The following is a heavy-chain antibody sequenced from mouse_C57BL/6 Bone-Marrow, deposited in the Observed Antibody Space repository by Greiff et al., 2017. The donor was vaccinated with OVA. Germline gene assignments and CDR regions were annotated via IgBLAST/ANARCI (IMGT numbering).Heavy chain of an antibody. CDR3: ARWGDYDSTYYFDY. Sequence: QVQLQQPGAELVRPGSSVKLSCKASGYTFTSYWMDWVKQRPGQGLEWIGNIYPSDSETHYNQKLKDKVTLTVDKSTSQAYMQLSSLTSEDSAVYYSARWGDYDSTYYFDYWGQGTTLTVSS. J-gene: IGHJ2*01. CDR2: IYPSDSET. CDR1: GYTFTSYW. V-gene: IGHV1-61*01. D-gene: IGHD1-1*01.